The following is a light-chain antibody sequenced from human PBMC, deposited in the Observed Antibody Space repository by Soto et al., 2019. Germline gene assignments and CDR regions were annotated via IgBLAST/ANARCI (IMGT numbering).Light chain of an antibody. CDR1: SSNIGAGYD. V-gene: IGLV1-40*01. Sequence: QSVLTQPPSVSGAPGQRVTISCTGSSSNIGAGYDVHWYQQLPGTAPKLLIYGNSNRPSGVPDRFSGSKSGTSASLAITGLQAEDEADYYCSSYTNRNTVVFGGGTKLTVL. CDR3: SSYTNRNTVV. CDR2: GNS. J-gene: IGLJ3*02.